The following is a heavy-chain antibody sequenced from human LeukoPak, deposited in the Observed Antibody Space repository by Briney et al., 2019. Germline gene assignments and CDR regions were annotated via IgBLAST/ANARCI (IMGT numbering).Heavy chain of an antibody. Sequence: PGGSLRLSCAASGFTFSSYWMHWVXXAPGXXXXXVSRINSDGSSTSYADSVKGRFTISRDNAKNTLYLQMNSLRAEDTAVYYCARWDYYDSSGYSRWGQGTLVTVSS. CDR2: INSDGSST. D-gene: IGHD3-22*01. CDR3: ARWDYYDSSGYSR. CDR1: GFTFSSYW. V-gene: IGHV3-74*01. J-gene: IGHJ4*02.